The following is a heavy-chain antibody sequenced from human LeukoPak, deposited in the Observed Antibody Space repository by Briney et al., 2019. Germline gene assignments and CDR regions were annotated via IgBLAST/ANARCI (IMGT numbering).Heavy chain of an antibody. V-gene: IGHV3-30*18. D-gene: IGHD1-1*01. CDR3: AKAPTTGTTSTLYYY. CDR2: ISYDGSSK. CDR1: GFTFNSYG. Sequence: GGSLRLSCAASGFTFNSYGMHWVRQAPGKGLEWVAVISYDGSSKYYADSVKGRFTISRDNSKNTLYLQMNSLRAEDTAVYYCAKAPTTGTTSTLYYYWGQGTLVTVSS. J-gene: IGHJ4*02.